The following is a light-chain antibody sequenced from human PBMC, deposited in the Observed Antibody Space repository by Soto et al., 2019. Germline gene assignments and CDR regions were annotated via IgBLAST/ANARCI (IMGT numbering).Light chain of an antibody. J-gene: IGKJ4*01. CDR1: QGISSY. Sequence: IQLTQSPSSLSASVGDRVTITCRASQGISSYLAWYQQKPGKATKLLIYAASFLKGGVPSVFSGGGSGKYFTFTISSLQPEDFAIYYCQQLNSYPLLFGG. CDR3: QQLNSYPLL. V-gene: IGKV1-9*01. CDR2: AAS.